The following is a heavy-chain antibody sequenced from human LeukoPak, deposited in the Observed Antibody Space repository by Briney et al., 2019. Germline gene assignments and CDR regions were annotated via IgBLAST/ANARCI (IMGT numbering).Heavy chain of an antibody. CDR1: GGSVSSGSYY. D-gene: IGHD3-22*01. V-gene: IGHV4-61*01. Sequence: SETLSLTCTVSGGSVSSGSYYWSWIRQPPGKGLEWIGYIYYSGSTNYNPSLKSRVTISVDTSKNQFSLKLSSVTAADTAVYYCARDGLGDSSGYYPNWSDPWGQGTLVTVSS. CDR3: ARDGLGDSSGYYPNWSDP. J-gene: IGHJ5*02. CDR2: IYYSGST.